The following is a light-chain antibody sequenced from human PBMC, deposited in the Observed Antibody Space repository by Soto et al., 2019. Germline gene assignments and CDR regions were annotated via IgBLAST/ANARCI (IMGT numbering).Light chain of an antibody. V-gene: IGLV1-44*01. CDR1: SSNIGNNI. CDR2: NNN. Sequence: QSVLTQPPSASGPPGQRATISCSGSSSNIGNNIVYWYQQLPGTAPQLLIYNNNRRHSGVPDRFSGSKSGTSASLAISGLQSEDGAVYFCPAWDDSLSGVVFGGGTKVTVL. J-gene: IGLJ2*01. CDR3: PAWDDSLSGVV.